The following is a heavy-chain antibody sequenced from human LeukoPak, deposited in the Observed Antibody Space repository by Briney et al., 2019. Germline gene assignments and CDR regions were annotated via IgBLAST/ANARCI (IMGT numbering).Heavy chain of an antibody. J-gene: IGHJ4*02. V-gene: IGHV5-51*01. CDR2: IYPGDSDI. D-gene: IGHD3-22*01. CDR3: ARSSGYYLELDY. Sequence: GESLKIPCKGSGYSCSSYWIGWVRQMPGKGLEWMGIIYPGDSDIRYSPSFQGQVTISADKSISTAYLQWSSLKASDTAMYYCARSSGYYLELDYWGQGTLVTVSS. CDR1: GYSCSSYW.